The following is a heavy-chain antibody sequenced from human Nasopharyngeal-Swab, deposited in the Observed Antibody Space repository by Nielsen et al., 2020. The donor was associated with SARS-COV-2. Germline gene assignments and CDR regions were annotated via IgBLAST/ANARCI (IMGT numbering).Heavy chain of an antibody. V-gene: IGHV3-21*01. D-gene: IGHD3-16*02. Sequence: VRQAPGKGLECVSSISSSSSYIYYADSVKGRFTISRDNAKNSLYLQMNSLRAEDTAVYYCARDHPYDYIWGSYPTYYFDYWGQGTLVTVSS. CDR3: ARDHPYDYIWGSYPTYYFDY. CDR2: ISSSSSYI. J-gene: IGHJ4*02.